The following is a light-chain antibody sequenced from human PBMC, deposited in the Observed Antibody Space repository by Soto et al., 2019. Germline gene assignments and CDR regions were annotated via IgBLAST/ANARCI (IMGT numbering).Light chain of an antibody. V-gene: IGLV2-23*01. Sequence: ALTPPASVSGSPGQSITISCTGTSSDVGSYNLVSWYQQHPGKVPNLMIYEGSKRPSGVSNRFSVSRSGNTASLTISGLQAEDDADYYCCSYVDSSTVYVXGTGTRSPS. J-gene: IGLJ1*01. CDR1: SSDVGSYNL. CDR2: EGS. CDR3: CSYVDSSTVYV.